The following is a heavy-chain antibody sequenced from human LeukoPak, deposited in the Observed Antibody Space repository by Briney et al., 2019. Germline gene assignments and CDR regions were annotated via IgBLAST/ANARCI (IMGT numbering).Heavy chain of an antibody. V-gene: IGHV1-46*01. CDR3: ARATLSDYYFNY. J-gene: IGHJ4*02. CDR1: GYTFTSYY. CDR2: INPSGGST. Sequence: ASVKVSCKASGYTFTSYYMHWVRQAPGQGLEWMGIINPSGGSTSYAQKFQGRVTMTRDTSTNTVYMELSSLRSEDTAVYFCARATLSDYYFNYWGQGTLVTVSS.